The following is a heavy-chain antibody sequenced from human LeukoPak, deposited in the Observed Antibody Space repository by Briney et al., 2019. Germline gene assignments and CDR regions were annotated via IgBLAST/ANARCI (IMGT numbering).Heavy chain of an antibody. Sequence: SVKVSCKASGGTFSSYAISWVRQAPGRGLEWMGGIIPIFGTAYSAQKLQGRVTITTDESTSTAYMELSSLRYDDAAVYYCARWVVGATGGLSDYWGQGTLVTVSS. D-gene: IGHD1-26*01. CDR2: IIPIFGTA. CDR3: ARWVVGATGGLSDY. J-gene: IGHJ4*02. V-gene: IGHV1-69*05. CDR1: GGTFSSYA.